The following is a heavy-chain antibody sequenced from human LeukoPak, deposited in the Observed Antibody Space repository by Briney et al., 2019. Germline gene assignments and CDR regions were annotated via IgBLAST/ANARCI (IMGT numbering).Heavy chain of an antibody. Sequence: GGSLRLSCAASGFTFSSYSMNWVRQAPGKGLEWVSSISSSSYIYYADSVKGRFTISRDNAKNSLYLQMNSLRAEDTAVYYCARVGPYYYYMDVWGKGTTVTVSS. J-gene: IGHJ6*03. V-gene: IGHV3-21*01. CDR2: ISSSSYI. CDR1: GFTFSSYS. CDR3: ARVGPYYYYMDV.